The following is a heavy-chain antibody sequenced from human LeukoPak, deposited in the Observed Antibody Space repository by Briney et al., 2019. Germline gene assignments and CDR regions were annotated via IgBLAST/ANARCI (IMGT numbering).Heavy chain of an antibody. V-gene: IGHV3-23*01. CDR1: GFTFSSYA. Sequence: GGSLRLSCAASGFTFSSYAMSWVRQAPGKGLEWVSAISGSAGSTYYADSVKGRFTISRDNSKNPLYLQMNSLRAEDTAVFYCAKDRLTIDAFDIWGQGTMVTVSS. CDR2: ISGSAGST. J-gene: IGHJ3*02. CDR3: AKDRLTIDAFDI.